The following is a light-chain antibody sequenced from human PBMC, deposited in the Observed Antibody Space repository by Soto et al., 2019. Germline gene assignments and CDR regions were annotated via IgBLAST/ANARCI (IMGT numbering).Light chain of an antibody. V-gene: IGLV1-44*01. CDR3: AAWDDSLNGPV. J-gene: IGLJ3*02. Sequence: QSALTQPPSASGTPGQRVTISCSGSSSNIGSNAVSWFQQVPGTAPKLLIFTNNLRPSGVPDRFSGSKSGTSASLAISGLQSEDEADYYCAAWDDSLNGPVFGGGTKLTVL. CDR1: SSNIGSNA. CDR2: TNN.